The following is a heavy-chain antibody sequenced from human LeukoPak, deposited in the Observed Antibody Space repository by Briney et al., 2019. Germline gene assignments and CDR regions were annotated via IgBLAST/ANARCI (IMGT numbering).Heavy chain of an antibody. CDR3: ARGATNDFWSGYGWFDP. Sequence: GGSLRLSCAASGFTFSTYDMHWVRQVTGKGLEWVSAIGAGEDTYYLGSVKGRFTISRDNSKNTLYLQMNNLRAEDTAVYSCARGATNDFWSGYGWFDPWGQGTLVTVSS. J-gene: IGHJ5*02. CDR1: GFTFSTYD. CDR2: IGAGEDT. V-gene: IGHV3-13*04. D-gene: IGHD3-3*01.